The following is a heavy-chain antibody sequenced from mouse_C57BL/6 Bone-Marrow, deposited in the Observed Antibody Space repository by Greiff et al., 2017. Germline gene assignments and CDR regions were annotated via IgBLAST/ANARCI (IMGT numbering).Heavy chain of an antibody. CDR1: GYTFTDYY. CDR2: INPYNGGT. CDR3: ARSAVLAGDWYFDV. J-gene: IGHJ1*03. Sequence: VQLQQSGPVLVKPGASVKMSCKASGYTFTDYYMNWVKQSHGKSLEWIGVINPYNGGTSYNQKFKGKATLTVDKSSSTAYMELNSLTSEDAAVYDCARSAVLAGDWYFDVWGTGTTVTVSS. D-gene: IGHD1-1*01. V-gene: IGHV1-19*01.